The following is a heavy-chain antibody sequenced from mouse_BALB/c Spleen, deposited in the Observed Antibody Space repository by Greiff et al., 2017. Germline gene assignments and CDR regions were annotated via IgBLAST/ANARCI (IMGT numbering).Heavy chain of an antibody. J-gene: IGHJ2*01. Sequence: EVKLMESGGGLVKPGGSLKLSCAASGFTFSSYAMSWVRQTPEKRLEWVASISSGGSTYYPDSVKGRFTISKDNARNILYLQMSSLRSEDTAMYYCAREDFTTATYYFDYWGQGTTLTVSS. CDR2: ISSGGST. D-gene: IGHD1-2*01. V-gene: IGHV5-6-5*01. CDR1: GFTFSSYA. CDR3: AREDFTTATYYFDY.